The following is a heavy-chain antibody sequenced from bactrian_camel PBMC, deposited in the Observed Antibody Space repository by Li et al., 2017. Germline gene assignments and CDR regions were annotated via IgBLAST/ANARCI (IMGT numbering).Heavy chain of an antibody. Sequence: VQLVESGGGLVQPGGSLRLSCAASGFTLSSYYMSWIRQAPGQGLEWVSLVDSGAYSPLYAATVKGRFAISRDNAKNMVYLQMNSLKPDDTAVYYCVKGLLSPSSGKYLSNYWGQGTQVTVS. CDR2: VDSGAYSP. CDR1: GFTLSSYY. CDR3: VKGLLSPSSGKYLSNY. J-gene: IGHJ4*01. V-gene: IGHV3S40*01. D-gene: IGHD1*01.